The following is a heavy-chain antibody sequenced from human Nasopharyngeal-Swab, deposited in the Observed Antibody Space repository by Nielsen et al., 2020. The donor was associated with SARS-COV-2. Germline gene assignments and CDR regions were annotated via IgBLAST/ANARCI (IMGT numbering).Heavy chain of an antibody. V-gene: IGHV3-7*03. CDR2: IKQDGSEK. CDR1: GFTFSSYW. J-gene: IGHJ4*02. Sequence: GGSLRLSCAASGFTFSSYWMSWVRQAPGKGLEWVANIKQDGSEKYCVDSVKGRFTISRDNAKNSLYLQMNSLRAEDTAVYYCVKGPPAVIHYFDYWGQGTLVTVSS. D-gene: IGHD2-21*01. CDR3: VKGPPAVIHYFDY.